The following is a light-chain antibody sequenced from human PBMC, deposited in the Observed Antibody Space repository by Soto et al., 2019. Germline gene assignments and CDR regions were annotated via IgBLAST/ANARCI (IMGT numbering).Light chain of an antibody. CDR3: QQFGSSPMYT. J-gene: IGKJ2*01. CDR1: QSVSSSY. Sequence: EIVLTQSPGTLSLSPGERATLSCRASQSVSSSYLAWYQQKPGQAPRLLIYGASSRATGIPDRFSGSGSGTDFTLTINRLEPEDFAGYYCQQFGSSPMYTVGQGTKLEIK. V-gene: IGKV3-20*01. CDR2: GAS.